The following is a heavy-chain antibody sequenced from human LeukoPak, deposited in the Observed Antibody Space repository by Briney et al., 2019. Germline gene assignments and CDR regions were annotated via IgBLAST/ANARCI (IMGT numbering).Heavy chain of an antibody. CDR2: ISSSSSYI. CDR1: GFTFSSYS. CDR3: AKKMGFLEWLGEYYFDY. Sequence: GGSLRLSCAASGFTFSSYSMNWVRQAPGKGLEWVSSISSSSSYIYYADSVKGRFTISRDNSKNTLYLQMNSLRAEDTAVYYCAKKMGFLEWLGEYYFDYWGQGTLVTVSS. J-gene: IGHJ4*02. D-gene: IGHD3-3*01. V-gene: IGHV3-21*04.